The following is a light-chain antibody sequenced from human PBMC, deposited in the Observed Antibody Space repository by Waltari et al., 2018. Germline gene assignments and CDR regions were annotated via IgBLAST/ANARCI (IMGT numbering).Light chain of an antibody. J-gene: IGKJ2*01. CDR1: QSVSSN. V-gene: IGKV3-15*01. Sequence: EIVMTQSPATLSVSPGEGATLSCRASQSVSSNLSWYQQKPGQAPRLLIYGASTRATGSPARLSGSGSGTEVTLIISSLQSEDFAVYYCQQYNNWPRGTFGQGTKLEIK. CDR2: GAS. CDR3: QQYNNWPRGT.